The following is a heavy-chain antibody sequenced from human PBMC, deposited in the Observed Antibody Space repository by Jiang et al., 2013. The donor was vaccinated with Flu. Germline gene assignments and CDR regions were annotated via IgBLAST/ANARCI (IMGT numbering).Heavy chain of an antibody. CDR2: IDWDDDK. CDR1: GFSLSTSGMC. CDR3: ARMHGSGSYAPPYYYGMDV. V-gene: IGHV2-70*11. Sequence: KPTQTLTLTCTFSGFSLSTSGMCVSWIRQPPGKALEWLARIDWDDDKYYSTSLKTRLTISKDTSKNQVVLTMTNMDPVDTATYYCARMHGSGSYAPPYYYGMDVWGKGTTVTVSS. J-gene: IGHJ6*04. D-gene: IGHD3-10*01.